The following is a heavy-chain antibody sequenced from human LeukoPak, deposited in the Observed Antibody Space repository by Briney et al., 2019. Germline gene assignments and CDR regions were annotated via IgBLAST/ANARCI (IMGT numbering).Heavy chain of an antibody. J-gene: IGHJ4*02. CDR3: ARGQATRYVLLWFGEHDY. CDR2: MNPNSGNT. CDR1: GYTFTSYD. Sequence: GASVKVPCKASGYTFTSYDINWVRQATGQGLEWMGWMNPNSGNTGYAQKFQGRVTMTRNTSISTAYMELSSLRSEDTAVYYCARGQATRYVLLWFGEHDYWGQGTLVTVSS. V-gene: IGHV1-8*01. D-gene: IGHD3-10*01.